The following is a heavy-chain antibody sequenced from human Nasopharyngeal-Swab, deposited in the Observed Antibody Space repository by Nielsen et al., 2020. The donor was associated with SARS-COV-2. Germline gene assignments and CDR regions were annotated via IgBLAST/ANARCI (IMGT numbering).Heavy chain of an antibody. CDR3: ARHQREAVAGTGVDY. J-gene: IGHJ4*02. CDR1: GGSISSSSYY. Sequence: SETLSLTCTVSGGSISSSSYYWGWIRQPPGKGLEWIGSIYYSGSTYYNPSLKSRVTISVDTSKNQFSLKLSSVTAADTAVYYCARHQREAVAGTGVDYWGQGTLVTVSS. V-gene: IGHV4-39*01. D-gene: IGHD6-19*01. CDR2: IYYSGST.